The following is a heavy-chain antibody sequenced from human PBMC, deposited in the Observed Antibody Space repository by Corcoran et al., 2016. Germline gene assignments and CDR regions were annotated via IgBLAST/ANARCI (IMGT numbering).Heavy chain of an antibody. Sequence: QVQLVESGGGVVQPGRSLRLSWAASGFTFSSYGMHWVRQAPGKGLEWVAVISYDGSNKYYADSVKGRFTISRDNSKNTLYLQMNSLRAEDTAVYYGAKGAYYYGSGSYAGPFDYWGQGTLVTVSS. CDR3: AKGAYYYGSGSYAGPFDY. D-gene: IGHD3-10*01. J-gene: IGHJ4*02. V-gene: IGHV3-30*18. CDR1: GFTFSSYG. CDR2: ISYDGSNK.